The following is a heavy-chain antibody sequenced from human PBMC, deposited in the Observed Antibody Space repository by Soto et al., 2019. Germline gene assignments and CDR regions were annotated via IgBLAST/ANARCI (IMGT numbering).Heavy chain of an antibody. CDR1: GFTFSSFA. Sequence: GGSPRLSCAASGFTFSSFALHWVRQAPRKGLEYISGVRGNGDPPFYADSVKGRFTISRDNSQKTFYLQMTALNVDDTAVYYCVKSRGGNNFDFFDWGQGTLVTVPS. V-gene: IGHV3-64D*06. CDR3: VKSRGGNNFDFFD. D-gene: IGHD5-12*01. CDR2: VRGNGDPP. J-gene: IGHJ4*02.